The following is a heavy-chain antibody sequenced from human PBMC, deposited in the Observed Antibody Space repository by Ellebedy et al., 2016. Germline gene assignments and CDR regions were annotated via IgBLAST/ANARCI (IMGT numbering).Heavy chain of an antibody. V-gene: IGHV3-74*01. CDR2: ITGDGSAT. Sequence: GESLKISCTFFGFTFGDYGMSWFRQAPGKGLVWVSRITGDGSATTHADSVKGRFTISRDNAKNTLSLQMSSLRAEDTAVYYCARGGLVGAFDYWGQGILVTVSS. D-gene: IGHD1-26*01. CDR3: ARGGLVGAFDY. CDR1: GFTFGDYG. J-gene: IGHJ4*02.